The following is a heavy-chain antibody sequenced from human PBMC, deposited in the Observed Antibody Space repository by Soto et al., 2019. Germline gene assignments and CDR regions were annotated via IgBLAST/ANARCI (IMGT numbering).Heavy chain of an antibody. J-gene: IGHJ4*02. CDR2: ISAYNGNT. CDR1: GYTFSNYG. Sequence: QVQLVQSGAEVKKPGASVKVSCKTSGYTFSNYGINWVRQAPGQGLEWMGWISAYNGNTHFAQKLQGSVSLTTDTSSTPAYMELRSLTSDATAVYYCARDLDAGDTGFSDYWGRGTLVTVSS. D-gene: IGHD2-8*02. CDR3: ARDLDAGDTGFSDY. V-gene: IGHV1-18*01.